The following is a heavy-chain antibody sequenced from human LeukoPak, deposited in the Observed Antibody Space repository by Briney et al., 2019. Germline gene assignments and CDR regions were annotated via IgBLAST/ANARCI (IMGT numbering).Heavy chain of an antibody. J-gene: IGHJ4*02. CDR2: IWNDGSNK. V-gene: IGHV3-33*01. D-gene: IGHD3-10*01. Sequence: EGSLRLSCAASGFTFSVYGMHWVRQAPGKGLEWVGVIWNDGSNKYYADSVKGRFTISRDNSKNTLYLQMNSLRAEDTAVYSCARASGPFDYWGQGTLVTVSS. CDR3: ARASGPFDY. CDR1: GFTFSVYG.